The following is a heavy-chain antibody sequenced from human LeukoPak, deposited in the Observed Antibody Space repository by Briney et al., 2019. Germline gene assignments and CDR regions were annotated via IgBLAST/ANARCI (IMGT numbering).Heavy chain of an antibody. Sequence: GGSLRLSCAASGFTFSSYWMSWVRQAPGKGLEWVANIKQDGSEKYYVDSVKGRFTISRDNAKNSLYLQMNSLRAEDTAVYYCEREKGIVGATILDYWGQGTLVTVSS. CDR3: EREKGIVGATILDY. J-gene: IGHJ4*02. CDR1: GFTFSSYW. V-gene: IGHV3-7*01. CDR2: IKQDGSEK. D-gene: IGHD1-26*01.